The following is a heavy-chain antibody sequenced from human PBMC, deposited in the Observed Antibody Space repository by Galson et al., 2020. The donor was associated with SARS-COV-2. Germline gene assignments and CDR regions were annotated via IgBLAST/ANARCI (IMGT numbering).Heavy chain of an antibody. V-gene: IGHV3-23*01. J-gene: IGHJ6*03. CDR3: AKDPIPGSYYYMDV. Sequence: GESLKISCATSGFTFSNYAMGWVRRAPGKGLEWVSAISGSGDSTYDADSVKGRFTISRDNSKNTLYLQMNSLRVEDTAVYYCAKDPIPGSYYYMDVWGKGTTVTVSS. CDR1: GFTFSNYA. CDR2: ISGSGDST. D-gene: IGHD5-12*01.